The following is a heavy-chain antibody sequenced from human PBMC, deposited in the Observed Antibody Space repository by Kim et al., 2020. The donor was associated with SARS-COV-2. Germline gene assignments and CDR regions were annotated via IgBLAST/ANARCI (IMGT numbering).Heavy chain of an antibody. Sequence: KGRFTVSRDNAKTSRYLQMNSLRAEDTAVYYCASVKPGITMVRGNAFDIWGQGTMVTVSS. CDR3: ASVKPGITMVRGNAFDI. J-gene: IGHJ3*02. D-gene: IGHD3-10*01. V-gene: IGHV3-11*06.